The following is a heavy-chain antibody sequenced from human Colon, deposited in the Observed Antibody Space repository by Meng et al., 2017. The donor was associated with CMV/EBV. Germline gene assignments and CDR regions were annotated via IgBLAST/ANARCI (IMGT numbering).Heavy chain of an antibody. CDR3: ARAILGPIIGEFEY. Sequence: GESLKISCAASGFTFSSYAMHWVRQAPGKGLEWVAFISYDGSKKKYADSVTGRFTISRDTPKDTLYLEVNSLKTDDTAIYYCARAILGPIIGEFEYWGQGTLVTVSS. D-gene: IGHD3-10*01. J-gene: IGHJ4*02. CDR2: ISYDGSKK. V-gene: IGHV3-30*04. CDR1: GFTFSSYA.